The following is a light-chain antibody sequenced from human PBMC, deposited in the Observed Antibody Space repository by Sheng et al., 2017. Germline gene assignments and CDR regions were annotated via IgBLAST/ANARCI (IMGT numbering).Light chain of an antibody. Sequence: EIVLTQSPGTLSLSPGERATLSCRASQSVSSNYLAWYQHKPGQAPRLLIYDASSRATGIPDRFSGSGSGTDFTLTISRLEPEDFAVYYCQQYGSSPLTFGGGTKVEIK. CDR3: QQYGSSPLT. CDR1: QSVSSNY. J-gene: IGKJ4*01. V-gene: IGKV3-20*01. CDR2: DAS.